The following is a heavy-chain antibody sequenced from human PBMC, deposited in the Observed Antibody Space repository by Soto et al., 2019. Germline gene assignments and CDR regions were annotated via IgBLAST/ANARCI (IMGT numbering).Heavy chain of an antibody. V-gene: IGHV1-69*02. J-gene: IGHJ6*03. CDR2: IIPILGIA. CDR3: ARAARFGESNSYYMDV. D-gene: IGHD3-10*01. CDR1: GGTFSSYT. Sequence: SVKVSCKASGGTFSSYTISWVRQAPGQGLEWMGRIIPILGIANYAQKFQGRVTITADKSTSTAYMELSSLRSEDTAVYYCARAARFGESNSYYMDVWGRGTTVTVSS.